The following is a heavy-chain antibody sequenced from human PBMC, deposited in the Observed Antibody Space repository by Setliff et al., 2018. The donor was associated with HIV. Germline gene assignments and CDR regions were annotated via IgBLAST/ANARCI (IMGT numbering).Heavy chain of an antibody. Sequence: LRLSCAASGFTFSNYGMHWVRQAPGKGLEWVAVIWHDGSNEFHADSVKGRFTISRDNAKNSVYLQMNSLRVEDSAVYFCAGSAGYFVKADWGQGILVTVSS. CDR1: GFTFSNYG. CDR2: IWHDGSNE. CDR3: AGSAGYFVKAD. D-gene: IGHD6-13*01. J-gene: IGHJ4*02. V-gene: IGHV3-33*03.